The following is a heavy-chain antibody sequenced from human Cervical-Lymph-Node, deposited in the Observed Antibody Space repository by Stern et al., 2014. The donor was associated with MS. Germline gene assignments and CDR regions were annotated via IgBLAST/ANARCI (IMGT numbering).Heavy chain of an antibody. J-gene: IGHJ4*02. CDR3: ASRNGDY. CDR2: IYYSGST. CDR1: GGSISRYY. Sequence: QVQLQESGPGLVKPSETLSLTCTVSGGSISRYYWSWLRQTPGQGLEWIGYIYYSGSTNYNPSLKSRVTISVDTSKNQFSLKLSSVTAADTAVYYCASRNGDYWGQGTLVTVSS. V-gene: IGHV4-59*01. D-gene: IGHD2-8*01.